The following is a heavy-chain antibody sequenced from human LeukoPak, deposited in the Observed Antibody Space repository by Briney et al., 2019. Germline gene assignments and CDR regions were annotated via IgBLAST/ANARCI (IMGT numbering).Heavy chain of an antibody. J-gene: IGHJ5*02. CDR2: INPSGGST. V-gene: IGHV1-46*01. CDR3: AREISVGAINP. Sequence: APVKVSCKASGYTFTGYYMHWVRQAPGQGLEWMGIINPSGGSTSYAQKFQGRVTMTRDTSTSTVYMELSSLRSEDTAVYYCAREISVGAINPWGQGTLVTVSS. CDR1: GYTFTGYY. D-gene: IGHD1-26*01.